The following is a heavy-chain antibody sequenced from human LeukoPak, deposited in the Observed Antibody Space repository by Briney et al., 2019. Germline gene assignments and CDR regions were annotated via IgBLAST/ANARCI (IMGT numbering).Heavy chain of an antibody. D-gene: IGHD5-24*01. CDR3: ARDREERFGYNYPLFDY. V-gene: IGHV3-9*01. Sequence: GGSLRLSCAASGFKFDDYAMHWVRLRPGKGLEWVSGISWNNGFIEYVDSVKGRFTISRDNAKNSLYLQMNSLRAEDTAVYYCARDREERFGYNYPLFDYWGQGTLVTVSS. CDR2: ISWNNGFI. CDR1: GFKFDDYA. J-gene: IGHJ4*02.